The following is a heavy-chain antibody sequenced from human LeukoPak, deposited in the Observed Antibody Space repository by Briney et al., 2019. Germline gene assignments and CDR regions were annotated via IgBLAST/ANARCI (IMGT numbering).Heavy chain of an antibody. Sequence: GGSLRLSCAASGFTFSSYGMHWVRQAPGEGLEWVAVISYDGSNKYYADSVKGRFTISRDNSKNTLYLQMNSLRAEDTAVYYCAKGSVSAGTLDYFDYWGQGTLVTVSS. J-gene: IGHJ4*02. CDR2: ISYDGSNK. D-gene: IGHD6-13*01. CDR3: AKGSVSAGTLDYFDY. V-gene: IGHV3-30*18. CDR1: GFTFSSYG.